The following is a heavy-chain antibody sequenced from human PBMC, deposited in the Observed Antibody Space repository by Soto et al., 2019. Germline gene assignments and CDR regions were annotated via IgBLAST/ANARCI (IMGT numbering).Heavy chain of an antibody. CDR2: ISSSSSYI. J-gene: IGHJ4*02. CDR3: AREPLRFLEWLSGPFDY. Sequence: GSLRLSCAASGFTFSSYSMNWVRQAPGKGLEWVSSISSSSSYIYYADSVKGRFTISRDNAKNSLYLQMNSLRAEDTAVYYCAREPLRFLEWLSGPFDYWGQGTLVTVSS. V-gene: IGHV3-21*01. CDR1: GFTFSSYS. D-gene: IGHD3-3*01.